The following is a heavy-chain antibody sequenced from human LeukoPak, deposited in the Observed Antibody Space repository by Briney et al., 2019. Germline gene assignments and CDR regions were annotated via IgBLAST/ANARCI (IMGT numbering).Heavy chain of an antibody. Sequence: ASVKVSCKASGYTFTGYYMHWVRQAPGQGLEWMGWINPNSGGTNYAQKFQGWVTMTRDTSISTAYMELSRLRSDDTAVYYCAREGITGTTAFGIWGQGTMVTVSS. J-gene: IGHJ3*02. CDR3: AREGITGTTAFGI. D-gene: IGHD1-7*01. V-gene: IGHV1-2*04. CDR1: GYTFTGYY. CDR2: INPNSGGT.